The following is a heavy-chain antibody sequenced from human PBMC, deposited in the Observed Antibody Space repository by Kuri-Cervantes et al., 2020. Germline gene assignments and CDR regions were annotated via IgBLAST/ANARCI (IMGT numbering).Heavy chain of an antibody. CDR1: GFTFTSSA. Sequence: SVKVSCKASGFTFTSSAVQWVRQARGQRLEWIGWIVVGSGSTNYAQKFQERVTITKDMSTSTAYMELSSLRSEDTAVYYCAAAEVGIVVVPAATQFDYWGQGTLVTVSS. D-gene: IGHD2-2*01. CDR2: IVVGSGST. J-gene: IGHJ4*02. V-gene: IGHV1-58*01. CDR3: AAAEVGIVVVPAATQFDY.